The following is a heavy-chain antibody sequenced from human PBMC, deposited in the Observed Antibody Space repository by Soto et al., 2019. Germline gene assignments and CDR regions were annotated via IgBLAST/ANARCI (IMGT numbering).Heavy chain of an antibody. CDR3: AREGGWYVDY. V-gene: IGHV1-3*01. CDR2: IKADNTNT. D-gene: IGHD6-19*01. J-gene: IGHJ4*02. Sequence: ASVKVSCKASGFTFSGYTIHWVRQAPGQRLEWMGWIKADNTNTKYSQKFQGRVTITRDTSASTVYMELSSLRSEDTVVYYCAREGGWYVDYWGQGTLVTVSS. CDR1: GFTFSGYT.